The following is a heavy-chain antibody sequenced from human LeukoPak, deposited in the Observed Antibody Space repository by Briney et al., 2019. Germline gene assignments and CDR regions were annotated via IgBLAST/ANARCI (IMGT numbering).Heavy chain of an antibody. J-gene: IGHJ5*02. V-gene: IGHV3-48*03. CDR1: GFTFSSYE. CDR3: ARERNWFDP. CDR2: ISSSGSTI. Sequence: PAGGSLRLSCAASGFTFSSYEMNWVRQAPGKGLEWVSYISSSGSTIYYADSVKGRFTISRDNAKNSLYLQMNSLRAEDTAVYYCARERNWFDPWGQGTLVTVSS.